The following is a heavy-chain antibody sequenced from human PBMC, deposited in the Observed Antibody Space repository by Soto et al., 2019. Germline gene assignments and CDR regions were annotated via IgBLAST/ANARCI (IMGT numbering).Heavy chain of an antibody. D-gene: IGHD3-3*01. CDR3: ARKQAGFFYGIDY. CDR1: GGSISSGGYY. J-gene: IGHJ4*02. Sequence: SETLSLTCTVSGGSISSGGYYWTWLRQHPGKGLEWLGYIADFGYTFYNPSLQSRVILSMDTSKSQFSLKLSSATAADTAVYFCARKQAGFFYGIDYWGQGTLVTVSS. CDR2: IADFGYT. V-gene: IGHV4-31*03.